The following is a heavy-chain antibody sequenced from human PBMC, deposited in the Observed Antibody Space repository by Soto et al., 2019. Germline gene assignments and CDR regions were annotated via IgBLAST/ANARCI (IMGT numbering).Heavy chain of an antibody. CDR1: GFTFSLYG. J-gene: IGHJ6*02. V-gene: IGHV3-30*18. Sequence: QLQLVESGGGVVQPGRSLRLSCAASGFTFSLYGMHWVRQAPGRGLEWVAVTSYDGRNKFYADSVKGRFTISGDNSKNTLYLEMNTLRPEDTAVQFCAKDSGYSGYNADDYYYGMDVWGQGTTVTVPS. CDR3: AKDSGYSGYNADDYYYGMDV. D-gene: IGHD5-12*01. CDR2: TSYDGRNK.